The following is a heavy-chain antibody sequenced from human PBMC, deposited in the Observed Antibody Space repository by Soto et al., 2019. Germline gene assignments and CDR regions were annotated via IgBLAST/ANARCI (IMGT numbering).Heavy chain of an antibody. CDR2: IVVGSGNT. CDR3: AAIMGFLEWFPDAFDI. D-gene: IGHD3-3*01. Sequence: SVKVSCKASGFTFTSSAVQWVRQARGQRLEWIGWIVVGSGNTNYAQKFQERVTITRDMSTSTAYMELSSLRSEDTAVYYCAAIMGFLEWFPDAFDIWGQGTMVTVSS. CDR1: GFTFTSSA. V-gene: IGHV1-58*01. J-gene: IGHJ3*02.